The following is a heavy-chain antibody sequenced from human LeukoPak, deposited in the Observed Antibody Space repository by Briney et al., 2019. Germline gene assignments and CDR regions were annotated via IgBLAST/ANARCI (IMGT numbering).Heavy chain of an antibody. J-gene: IGHJ6*03. Sequence: GGSLRLSCAASGFTFNRYNMNWVRRAPGKGLEWVSSISTSSSYIYYADSVRGRFTISRDNAKKSLYLQMNSLRAEDTAVYYCARDRLLEDRDYHYYYYMDVWGIGTTVTVSS. CDR1: GFTFNRYN. CDR3: ARDRLLEDRDYHYYYYMDV. CDR2: ISTSSSYI. D-gene: IGHD1-1*01. V-gene: IGHV3-21*01.